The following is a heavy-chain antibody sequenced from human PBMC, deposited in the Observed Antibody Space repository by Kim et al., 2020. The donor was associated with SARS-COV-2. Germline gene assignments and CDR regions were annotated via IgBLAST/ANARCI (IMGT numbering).Heavy chain of an antibody. V-gene: IGHV4-59*01. J-gene: IGHJ6*02. CDR3: AREMNRIYYFYGVDV. Sequence: NPSLSSRVTISINTSKNQFSLRLNSVTAADTAVYYCAREMNRIYYFYGVDVWGQGTTVTVSS.